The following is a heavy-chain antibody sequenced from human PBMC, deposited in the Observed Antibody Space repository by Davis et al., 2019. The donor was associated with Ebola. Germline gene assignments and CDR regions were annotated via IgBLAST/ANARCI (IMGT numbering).Heavy chain of an antibody. J-gene: IGHJ4*02. D-gene: IGHD6-19*01. Sequence: GGSLRLSCSASGFTFSSYAMHWVRQAPGKGLQSVARISTNGENTYYAESVKGRFTISRDNSKDTLYLQMRSLRTEDTAVYYCAKDRIAVAAWDWGQGTLVTVSS. CDR2: ISTNGENT. V-gene: IGHV3-64D*06. CDR3: AKDRIAVAAWD. CDR1: GFTFSSYA.